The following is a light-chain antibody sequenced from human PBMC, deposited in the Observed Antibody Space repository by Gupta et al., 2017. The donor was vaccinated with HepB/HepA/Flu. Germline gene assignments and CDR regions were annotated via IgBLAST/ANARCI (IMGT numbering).Light chain of an antibody. CDR1: QSVNSNS. V-gene: IGKV3-20*01. Sequence: IVLTQSPGTLSLSPGERATLSCRASQSVNSNSLAWYQHHPGQAPRLLIHGTSTRDTGIPDRFSGSGYGTDFTLTISRREPEDFAVYYCQQNGNSPTWTFGQGTKVEIK. CDR3: QQNGNSPTWT. J-gene: IGKJ1*01. CDR2: GTS.